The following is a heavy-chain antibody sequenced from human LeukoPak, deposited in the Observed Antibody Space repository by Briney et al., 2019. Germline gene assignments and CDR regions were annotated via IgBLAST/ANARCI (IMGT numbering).Heavy chain of an antibody. CDR2: IWYDGSNK. V-gene: IGHV3-33*06. J-gene: IGHJ4*02. Sequence: GGSLRLSCAASGFTFSSYGMHWVRQAPGKGLEWVAVIWYDGSNKYYADSVKGRFTISRDNSKNTLYLQMNSLRAEDTAVYYCAKANSGYVLVFDYWGQGTLATVSS. D-gene: IGHD5-12*01. CDR3: AKANSGYVLVFDY. CDR1: GFTFSSYG.